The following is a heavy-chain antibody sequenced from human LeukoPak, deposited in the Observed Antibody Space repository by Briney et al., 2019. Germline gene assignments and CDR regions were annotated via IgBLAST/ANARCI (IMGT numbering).Heavy chain of an antibody. V-gene: IGHV3-30-3*02. CDR1: GFTFSGYP. J-gene: IGHJ4*02. CDR3: AKDGGNSGYFDY. CDR2: ISYDGSNK. D-gene: IGHD4-23*01. Sequence: AGGSLRLSCAASGFTFSGYPIHWVRQAPGKGLEWVAVISYDGSNKYYADSVKGRFTISRDNSKNTLYLQMNSLRAEDTAVYYCAKDGGNSGYFDYWGQGTLVTVSS.